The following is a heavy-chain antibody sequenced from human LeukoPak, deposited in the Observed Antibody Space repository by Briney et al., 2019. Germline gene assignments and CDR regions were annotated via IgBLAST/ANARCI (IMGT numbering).Heavy chain of an antibody. J-gene: IGHJ4*02. CDR3: ARDYDFWSGYYTFDY. CDR2: IYTSGST. CDR1: GGSISSYY. Sequence: SETLSLTCTVSGGSISSYYWRWIRQPAGKGLEWIGRIYTSGSTNYNPSLKSRVNMSVDTPKNQFSLTLSSVTAADTAVYYCARDYDFWSGYYTFDYWGQGTLVTVSS. D-gene: IGHD3-3*01. V-gene: IGHV4-4*07.